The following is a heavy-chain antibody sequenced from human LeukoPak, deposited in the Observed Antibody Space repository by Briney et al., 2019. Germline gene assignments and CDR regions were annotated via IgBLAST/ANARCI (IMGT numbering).Heavy chain of an antibody. Sequence: GESLKISCKGSGCSFATSWIGWVRQMPGRGLQWMGIIYPSDSDTRYSPSFQGQVTISADKSINTAYLQWSSLKASDTAIYYCARVGVSDYGMDVWGQGTTVTVSS. V-gene: IGHV5-51*01. CDR1: GCSFATSW. D-gene: IGHD6-6*01. J-gene: IGHJ6*02. CDR3: ARVGVSDYGMDV. CDR2: IYPSDSDT.